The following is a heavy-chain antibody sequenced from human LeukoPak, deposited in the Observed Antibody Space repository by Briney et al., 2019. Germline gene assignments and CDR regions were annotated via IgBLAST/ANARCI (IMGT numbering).Heavy chain of an antibody. V-gene: IGHV3-20*04. J-gene: IGHJ4*02. CDR2: INWNGGST. Sequence: GGSLRLSCAAPGFTSDDYGMSWVRQAPGKGLEWVSGINWNGGSTGYADSVKGRFTISRDNAKNSLYLQMNSLRAEDTALYYCARDRPYYDSSFPIDYWGQGTLVTVSS. CDR3: ARDRPYYDSSFPIDY. CDR1: GFTSDDYG. D-gene: IGHD3-22*01.